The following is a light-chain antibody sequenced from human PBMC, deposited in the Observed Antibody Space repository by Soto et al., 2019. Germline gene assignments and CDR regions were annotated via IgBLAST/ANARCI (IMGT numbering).Light chain of an antibody. V-gene: IGKV3-20*01. CDR1: QSVSSSY. J-gene: IGKJ4*01. Sequence: EIVLTQSPGTLSLSPGERATLSCRASQSVSSSYLAWYQQKPGQAPRLLIYGASSRATGIPDRFSGSGSGTDVTITIRRLEPEDFEVYYCQQYGSSSTFGGGTKVEIK. CDR2: GAS. CDR3: QQYGSSST.